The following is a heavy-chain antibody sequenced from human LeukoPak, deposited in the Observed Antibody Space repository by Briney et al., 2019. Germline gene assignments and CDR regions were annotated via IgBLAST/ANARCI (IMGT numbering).Heavy chain of an antibody. CDR1: GGSISSYY. Sequence: SETLSLTCTVSGGSISSYYWSWIRQPPPKGLEWIGNIYDSGSTNYNPSLKSRLTISVDTSKNQCSLKLSSVTAADTAVYYCARQSISGSSLSYFDYWGQGTLVNVSS. CDR2: IYDSGST. J-gene: IGHJ4*02. CDR3: ARQSISGSSLSYFDY. D-gene: IGHD3-22*01. V-gene: IGHV4-59*01.